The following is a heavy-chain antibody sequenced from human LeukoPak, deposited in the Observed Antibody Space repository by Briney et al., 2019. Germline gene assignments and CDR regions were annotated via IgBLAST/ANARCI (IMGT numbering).Heavy chain of an antibody. J-gene: IGHJ4*02. Sequence: AASVKASCKASGYTFTSYYMHWVRQAPGQGLEWMGIINPSGGSTSYAQKFQGRVTMTRDTSTSTVYMELSSLRSEDTAVYYCARNFVPFRTTAPRGTVFDYWGQGTLVTVSS. CDR3: ARNFVPFRTTAPRGTVFDY. D-gene: IGHD2/OR15-2a*01. V-gene: IGHV1-46*01. CDR2: INPSGGST. CDR1: GYTFTSYY.